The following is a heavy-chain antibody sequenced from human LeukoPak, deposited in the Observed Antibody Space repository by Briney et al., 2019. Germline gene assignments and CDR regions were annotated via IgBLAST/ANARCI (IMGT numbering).Heavy chain of an antibody. Sequence: SETLSLTCTVPGRSLSSSYWSSIRQTPGKGLEWIGYIYYSGSTNYNPSLKSRVTISVDTSKNQFSLKLSSVTAADTGVYYCARHSNYGSWSYYRYWFDPWGQGTLVTVSS. V-gene: IGHV4-59*08. CDR3: ARHSNYGSWSYYRYWFDP. CDR1: GRSLSSSY. D-gene: IGHD3-10*01. CDR2: IYYSGST. J-gene: IGHJ5*02.